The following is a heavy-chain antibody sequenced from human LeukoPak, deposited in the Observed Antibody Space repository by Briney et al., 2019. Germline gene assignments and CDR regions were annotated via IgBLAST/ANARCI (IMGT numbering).Heavy chain of an antibody. CDR1: GFTCSRYS. J-gene: IGHJ6*03. CDR2: ISSTSTFI. Sequence: GGSLKLSCAASGFTCSRYSMNWVRQAPGKGLEWVASISSTSTFIYSADSVKGRFTTSRDTAKNSLFLQMNSLRAEDTAIYYCARDYFDSSDYPQTYYYYYMDVWGKGTTVTVSS. CDR3: ARDYFDSSDYPQTYYYYYMDV. D-gene: IGHD3-22*01. V-gene: IGHV3-21*01.